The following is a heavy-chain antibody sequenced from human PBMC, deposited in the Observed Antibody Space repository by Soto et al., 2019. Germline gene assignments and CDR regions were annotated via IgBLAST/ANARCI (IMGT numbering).Heavy chain of an antibody. Sequence: EVQLLESGGGLVQPGGSLRLSCVASGFTFSSYAMSWLRQAPGKELEWVSGLSSGGVAHYVDSVKGRFTISRENSKNTLFLEMTSLRAEDTATYYCAKDPSRSPGNWLDSWGQGIVVKVSS. CDR1: GFTFSSYA. J-gene: IGHJ5*01. CDR2: LSSGGVA. V-gene: IGHV3-23*01. D-gene: IGHD6-6*01. CDR3: AKDPSRSPGNWLDS.